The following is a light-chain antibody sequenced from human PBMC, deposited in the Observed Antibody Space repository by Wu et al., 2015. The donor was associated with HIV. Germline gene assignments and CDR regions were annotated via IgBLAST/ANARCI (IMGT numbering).Light chain of an antibody. J-gene: IGKJ4*01. Sequence: EIVLTQSPGTLSLSQGEGATLSCRASQSFNSNYLAWYQQKPGQTPRLLIYDTSNRATGISDRFTGSGSGTDFTLTISRLEPEDFAVYYCQQYGSSPVTFGEGPRWRSN. V-gene: IGKV3-20*01. CDR1: QSFNSNY. CDR3: QQYGSSPVT. CDR2: DTS.